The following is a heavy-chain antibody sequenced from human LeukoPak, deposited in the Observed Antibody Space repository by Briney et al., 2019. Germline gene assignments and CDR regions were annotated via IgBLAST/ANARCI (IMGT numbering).Heavy chain of an antibody. CDR1: GGSISSGGYY. Sequence: PSETLSLTCTVSGGSISSGGYYWSWIRQHPGTGLEWIGYIYYSGSTYYNPSLKSRVTISVDTSKNQFSLKLSSVTAADTAVYYCARTCSSTSCYSTFDPWGQGTLVTVSS. V-gene: IGHV4-31*03. CDR3: ARTCSSTSCYSTFDP. CDR2: IYYSGST. D-gene: IGHD2-2*01. J-gene: IGHJ5*02.